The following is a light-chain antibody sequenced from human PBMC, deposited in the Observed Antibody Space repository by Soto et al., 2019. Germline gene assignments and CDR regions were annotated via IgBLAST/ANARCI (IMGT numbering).Light chain of an antibody. V-gene: IGKV3-11*01. CDR3: QQRSNWPIT. Sequence: EIVLTQSPDTLSLSPGERATLSCRASQSVSSYLAWYQQKPGQAPRLLIHDASNRATAIPARFSGSGSGTDFTLTISRLDPEDFAVYYCQQRSNWPITFGQGTRLEIE. J-gene: IGKJ5*01. CDR1: QSVSSY. CDR2: DAS.